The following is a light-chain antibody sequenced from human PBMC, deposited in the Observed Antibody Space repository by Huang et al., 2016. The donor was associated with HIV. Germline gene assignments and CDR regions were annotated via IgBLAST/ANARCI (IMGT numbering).Light chain of an antibody. CDR3: LQDYNFPRT. V-gene: IGKV1-6*01. Sequence: AIQMTQSPSSLSASVGDKVTITCRASQGIGSDLGWYQQKPGKAPKGLIYAASNLKSGVPSRFSGSGYGTDFTLTISSLQPEDFATYYCLQDYNFPRTFGQGTKVEIK. CDR1: QGIGSD. CDR2: AAS. J-gene: IGKJ1*01.